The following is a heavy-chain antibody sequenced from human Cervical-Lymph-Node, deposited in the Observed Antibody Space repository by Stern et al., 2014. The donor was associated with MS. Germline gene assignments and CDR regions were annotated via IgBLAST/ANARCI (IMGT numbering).Heavy chain of an antibody. D-gene: IGHD2-15*01. Sequence: QVQLVESGSEVKKPGASVKVSCKASEYTHNNYLIHWVRQAPGQRPDWMGWINPSGGTNNDPKVQHRVTLTTHAPTSTLYMEQRRLRSEDTAVYYCAVRYCSGGRCYSVPDVWGQGTTVIVSS. CDR2: INPSGGT. V-gene: IGHV1-2*02. CDR1: EYTHNNYL. CDR3: AVRYCSGGRCYSVPDV. J-gene: IGHJ6*02.